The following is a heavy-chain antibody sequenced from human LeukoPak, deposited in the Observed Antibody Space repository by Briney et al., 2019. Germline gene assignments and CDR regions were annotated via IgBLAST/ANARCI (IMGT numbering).Heavy chain of an antibody. CDR1: GFTFSSYG. CDR2: ISYDGSNK. D-gene: IGHD6-13*01. V-gene: IGHV3-30*18. J-gene: IGHJ4*02. CDR3: AKDLSGEQQLVLYYFDY. Sequence: TGGSLRLSCAASGFTFSSYGMHWVRQAPGKGLEWVAVISYDGSNKYYADSGKGRFTISRDNSKNTLYLQMNSLRAEDTAVYYCAKDLSGEQQLVLYYFDYWGQGTLVTVSS.